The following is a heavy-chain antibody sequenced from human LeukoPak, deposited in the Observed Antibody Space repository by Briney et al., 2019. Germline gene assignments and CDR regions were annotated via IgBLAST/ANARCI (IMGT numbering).Heavy chain of an antibody. Sequence: TLSLTXAXXXGSFSGYYWSWIRQPPGKGLEWIGEINHSGSTNYNPSLKSRVTISVDTSKNQFSLKLSSVTAADTAVYYCARTLSRAGTMRGVVTPFDYWGQGTLVTVSS. CDR2: INHSGST. CDR1: XGSFSGYY. V-gene: IGHV4-34*01. J-gene: IGHJ4*02. D-gene: IGHD3-3*01. CDR3: ARTLSRAGTMRGVVTPFDY.